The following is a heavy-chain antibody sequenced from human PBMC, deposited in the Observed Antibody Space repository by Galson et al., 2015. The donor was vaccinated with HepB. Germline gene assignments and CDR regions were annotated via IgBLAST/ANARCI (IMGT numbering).Heavy chain of an antibody. J-gene: IGHJ1*01. D-gene: IGHD3-10*01. V-gene: IGHV3-23*01. CDR1: GFTFSSYA. CDR2: ISGSGGST. CDR3: AKSLLLWFGELFPLQH. Sequence: SLRLSCAASGFTFSSYAMSWVRQAPGKGLEWVSAISGSGGSTYYADSVKGRFTISRDNSKNTLYLQMNSLRAEDTAVYYCAKSLLLWFGELFPLQHWGQGTLVTVSS.